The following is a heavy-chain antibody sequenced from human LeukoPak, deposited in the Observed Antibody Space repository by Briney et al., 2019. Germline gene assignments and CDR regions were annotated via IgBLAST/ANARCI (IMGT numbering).Heavy chain of an antibody. V-gene: IGHV1-46*01. CDR2: FNPSGGST. CDR1: GYTFTSYY. J-gene: IGHJ5*02. Sequence: ASVKVSCKSSGYTFTSYYMHWVRQAPGQGLEWMGIFNPSGGSTSYAQKFQGRVTMTRDMSTSTVYMELSSLRSEDTAVYYCARGYGSGWGLYWFDPWGQGTLVTVSS. D-gene: IGHD3-10*01. CDR3: ARGYGSGWGLYWFDP.